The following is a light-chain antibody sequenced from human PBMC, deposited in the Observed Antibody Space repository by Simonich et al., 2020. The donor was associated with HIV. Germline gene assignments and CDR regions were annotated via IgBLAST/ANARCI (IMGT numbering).Light chain of an antibody. V-gene: IGLV6-57*03. CDR1: SGSSASNY. CDR3: QSYDDSNLV. J-gene: IGLJ3*02. CDR2: DDN. Sequence: NFMLTQPHSVSESPGKTVTISCTRSSGSSASNYVQWYQQRPGSAPTTVIYDDNIRPSGVPDRFSGSIDSSSNSASLTISGLKTEDEADYYCQSYDDSNLVFGGGTKLTVL.